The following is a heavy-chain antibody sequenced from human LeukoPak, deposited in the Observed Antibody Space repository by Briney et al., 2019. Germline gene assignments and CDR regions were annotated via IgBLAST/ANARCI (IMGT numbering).Heavy chain of an antibody. CDR2: IKNKIDGGTA. CDR1: GFTFNSAW. J-gene: IGHJ4*02. Sequence: GGSLRLSCAASGFTFNSAWMSWVRQAPGKGLEWVGRIKNKIDGGTAEYAAPVKGRFTISRDDSKNTLYLQMNSLKTEDTAVYYCATDEVDTYYYETSAYYRFDYWGQGTLVTVSS. CDR3: ATDEVDTYYYETSAYYRFDY. V-gene: IGHV3-15*01. D-gene: IGHD3-22*01.